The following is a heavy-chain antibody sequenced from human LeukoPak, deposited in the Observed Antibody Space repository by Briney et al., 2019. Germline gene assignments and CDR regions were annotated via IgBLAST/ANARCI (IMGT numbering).Heavy chain of an antibody. CDR2: IFSSGST. D-gene: IGHD1-26*01. V-gene: IGHV4-4*07. J-gene: IGHJ3*02. CDR1: GDSVIDYF. Sequence: PSETLSLTCTVTGDSVIDYFWSWIRQPAGKGLEWIGRIFSSGSTKYNPSLESRVTMSIDTSKNQFSLKLNSLTAADTAVYYCARGELRAFDIWGQGTMVTVSS. CDR3: ARGELRAFDI.